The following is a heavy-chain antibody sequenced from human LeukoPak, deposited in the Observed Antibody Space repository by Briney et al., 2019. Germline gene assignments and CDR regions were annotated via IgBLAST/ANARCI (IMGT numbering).Heavy chain of an antibody. CDR2: ISAYNGNT. D-gene: IGHD2-8*01. V-gene: IGHV1-18*01. CDR1: GYTFTSYG. J-gene: IGHJ4*02. Sequence: GASVKDSCKASGYTFTSYGISWVRQAPGQGLEWVGWISAYNGNTNYAQKFQGRVTITTDESTSTAYMELSSLRSEDTAVYYCARGYCTNGVCYTRYHFDYWGQGTLVTVSS. CDR3: ARGYCTNGVCYTRYHFDY.